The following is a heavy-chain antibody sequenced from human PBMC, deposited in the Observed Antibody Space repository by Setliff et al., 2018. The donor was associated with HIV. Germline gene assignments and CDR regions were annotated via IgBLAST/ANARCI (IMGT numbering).Heavy chain of an antibody. V-gene: IGHV1-69*13. Sequence: SVKVSCKVSDVTPSNYALNWVRQAPGQGLEWMGAITPVFATANYAQKFQGRVTITADESTLTAYMELSSLTSEDTAVYFCARGTGSYSYFDSWGLGTLVTVSS. CDR3: ARGTGSYSYFDS. D-gene: IGHD1-26*01. CDR2: ITPVFATA. CDR1: DVTPSNYA. J-gene: IGHJ4*02.